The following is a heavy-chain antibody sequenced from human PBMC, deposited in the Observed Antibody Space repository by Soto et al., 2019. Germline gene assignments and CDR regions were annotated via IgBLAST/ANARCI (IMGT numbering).Heavy chain of an antibody. V-gene: IGHV3-21*06. CDR1: GFTFTRYS. CDR2: ISSTTNYI. J-gene: IGHJ4*02. CDR3: ARESEDLTSNFDY. Sequence: KPGGSLRLSCAASGFTFTRYSMNWVRQAPGKGLEWVSSISSTTNYIYYGDSMKGRFTISRDNAKNSLYLEMNSLRAEDTAAYYCARESEDLTSNFDYRGQGTLVTVSS.